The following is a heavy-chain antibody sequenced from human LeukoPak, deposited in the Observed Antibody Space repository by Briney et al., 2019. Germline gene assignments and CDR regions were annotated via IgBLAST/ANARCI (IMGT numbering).Heavy chain of an antibody. D-gene: IGHD2-21*02. J-gene: IGHJ4*02. Sequence: PSETLSLTCAVSGYSMTSGHFWGWIRQPPGKGLEWIGSVLYSGSTYYSPSLKSRVTISVDTSGNQFSLKLNSVTAADTAVYYCARDHGDFRTSGLGYWGQGILVTVSS. V-gene: IGHV4-38-2*02. CDR3: ARDHGDFRTSGLGY. CDR2: VLYSGST. CDR1: GYSMTSGHF.